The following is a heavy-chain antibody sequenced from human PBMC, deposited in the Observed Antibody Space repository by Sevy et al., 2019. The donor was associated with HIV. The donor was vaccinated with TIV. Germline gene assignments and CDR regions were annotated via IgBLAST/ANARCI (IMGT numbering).Heavy chain of an antibody. D-gene: IGHD6-6*01. V-gene: IGHV3-11*01. Sequence: GGSLRPSCAASGFTFSDYYMSWIRQAPGKGLEWVSYISSSGSTIYYADSVKGRFTISRDNAKNSLYLQMNSLRAEDTAVYYCAGSIATDAFDIWGQGTMVTVSS. CDR3: AGSIATDAFDI. CDR1: GFTFSDYY. J-gene: IGHJ3*02. CDR2: ISSSGSTI.